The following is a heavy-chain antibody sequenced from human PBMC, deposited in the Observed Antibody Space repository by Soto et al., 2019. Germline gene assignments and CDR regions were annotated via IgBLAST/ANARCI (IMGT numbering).Heavy chain of an antibody. CDR2: IYYSGST. V-gene: IGHV4-31*03. CDR3: ARARRSAAYYDFWSGFYGMDV. Sequence: PSETLSLTCTVSGGSISSGGYYWSWIRQHPXKGLEWIGYIYYSGSTYYNPSLKSRVTISVDTSKNQFSLKLSSVTAADTAVYYCARARRSAAYYDFWSGFYGMDVWGQGTTVTVSS. D-gene: IGHD3-3*01. CDR1: GGSISSGGYY. J-gene: IGHJ6*02.